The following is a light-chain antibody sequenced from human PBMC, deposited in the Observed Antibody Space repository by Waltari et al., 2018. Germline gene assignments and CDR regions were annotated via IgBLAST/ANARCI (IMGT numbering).Light chain of an antibody. CDR2: LAV. Sequence: DIVMTQSPLSLSVTPGEPASISCRSNQSLLHSTGYNYLDWYLQKPGQSPLLLISLAVNRASGVPDRLSGSGSGTDFTLKISRVEAEDGGVYYCMQALQTPGFGQGTRLEI. CDR1: QSLLHSTGYNY. CDR3: MQALQTPG. J-gene: IGKJ5*01. V-gene: IGKV2-28*01.